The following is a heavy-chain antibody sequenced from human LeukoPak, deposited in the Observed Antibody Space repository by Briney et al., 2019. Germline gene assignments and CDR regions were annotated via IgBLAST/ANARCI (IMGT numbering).Heavy chain of an antibody. CDR1: GFTFSSYA. CDR2: ISGSGGST. J-gene: IGHJ4*02. D-gene: IGHD3-22*01. Sequence: PGGSLRLSCAASGFTFSSYAMSWVRQAPGKGLEWVSAISGSGGSTYYAGSVKGRFTISRDNSKNTLYLQMNSLRAEDTAVYYCAKAGMYYDSSGYGGGYFDYWGQGTLVTVSS. CDR3: AKAGMYYDSSGYGGGYFDY. V-gene: IGHV3-23*01.